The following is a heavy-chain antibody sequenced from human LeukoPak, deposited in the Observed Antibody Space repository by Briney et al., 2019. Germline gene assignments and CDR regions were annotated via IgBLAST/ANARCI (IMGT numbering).Heavy chain of an antibody. J-gene: IGHJ2*01. V-gene: IGHV3-48*02. D-gene: IGHD2-2*01. Sequence: GGSLRLSCSASGFTFRSYGMNWFRQAPGKGLEWVSYIGSTSETVYYADSVKGRFTISRDNAKNSSYLQMSSLRDEDTAVYYCASHCSSTSCRSGLWGRGTLVTVSS. CDR3: ASHCSSTSCRSGL. CDR2: IGSTSETV. CDR1: GFTFRSYG.